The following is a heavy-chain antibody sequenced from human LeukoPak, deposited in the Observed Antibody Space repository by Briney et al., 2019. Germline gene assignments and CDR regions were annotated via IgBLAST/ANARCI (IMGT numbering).Heavy chain of an antibody. V-gene: IGHV3-66*01. CDR3: ARSDYDSSGYYFRS. CDR1: GFTVSSNY. CDR2: IYSGGST. Sequence: GGSLRLSCAASGFTVSSNYMSWVRQAPGKGLEWVSVIYSGGSTYYADSVKGRFTISSDNSKNTLYLQMNSLRAEDTAVYYCARSDYDSSGYYFRSWGQGTLVTVSS. D-gene: IGHD3-22*01. J-gene: IGHJ5*02.